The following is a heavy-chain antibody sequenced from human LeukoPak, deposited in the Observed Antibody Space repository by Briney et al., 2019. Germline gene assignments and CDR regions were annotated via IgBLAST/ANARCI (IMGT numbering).Heavy chain of an antibody. CDR1: GFTFSDYY. CDR3: VKDRAGTYFDY. Sequence: GGSLRLSCAASGFTFSDYYMSWIRQAPGKGLEWVSYISSSSSYTNYADSVKGRFTISRDDSKNTLYLQMNSLRAEDTAVYYCVKDRAGTYFDYWGQGTLVTVSS. V-gene: IGHV3-11*06. CDR2: ISSSSSYT. D-gene: IGHD3-10*01. J-gene: IGHJ4*02.